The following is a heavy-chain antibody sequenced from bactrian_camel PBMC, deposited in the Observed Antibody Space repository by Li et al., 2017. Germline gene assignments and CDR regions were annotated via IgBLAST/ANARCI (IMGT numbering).Heavy chain of an antibody. CDR1: GDIGRQYC. CDR3: AADGFVERLCMSLSWDHFGS. D-gene: IGHD4*01. Sequence: QVQLVESGGGSVQTGGSLTLSCTISGDIGRQYCLGWFRQAPGKDREGIAALDEDGSPSYTNSVKGRFTVSLDSAANTLNLQMNSLKPEDTAKYYCAADGFVERLCMSLSWDHFGSWGQGTQVTVS. CDR2: LDEDGSP. J-gene: IGHJ6*01. V-gene: IGHV3S53*01.